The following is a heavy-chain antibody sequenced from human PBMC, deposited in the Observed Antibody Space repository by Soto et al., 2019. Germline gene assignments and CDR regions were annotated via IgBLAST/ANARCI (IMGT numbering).Heavy chain of an antibody. CDR2: ISSSSSYI. D-gene: IGHD6-13*01. V-gene: IGHV3-21*01. CDR1: GFTFSSYS. CDR3: ARDPGIAAAGTEFPPYYYYYYYMDV. Sequence: GGSLRLSCAASGFTFSSYSMNWVRQAPGKGLEWVSSISSSSSYIYYADSVKGRFTISRDNAKNSLYLQMNSLRAEDTAVYYCARDPGIAAAGTEFPPYYYYYYYMDVWGKGTTVTVSS. J-gene: IGHJ6*03.